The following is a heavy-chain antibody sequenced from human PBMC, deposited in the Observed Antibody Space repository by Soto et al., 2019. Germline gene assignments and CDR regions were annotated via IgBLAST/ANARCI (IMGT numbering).Heavy chain of an antibody. CDR1: GFTFSSYW. V-gene: IGHV3-74*01. CDR3: AREPRPCSGYDPLDY. D-gene: IGHD5-12*01. CDR2: INSDGSST. Sequence: EVQLVESGGGLVQPGGSLRLSCAASGFTFSSYWMHWVRQAPGKGLVWVSRINSDGSSTSYADSVKGRFTISRDNAKNTLYLQMNSLRAEDTAVYYCAREPRPCSGYDPLDYWGQGTVVTVSS. J-gene: IGHJ4*02.